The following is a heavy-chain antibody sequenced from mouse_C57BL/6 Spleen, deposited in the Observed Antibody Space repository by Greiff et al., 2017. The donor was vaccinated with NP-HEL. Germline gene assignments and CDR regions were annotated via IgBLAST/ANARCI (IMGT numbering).Heavy chain of an antibody. CDR1: GYSFTGYF. D-gene: IGHD1-1*01. CDR3: ARRDYGSFYAMDY. CDR2: INPYNGDT. J-gene: IGHJ4*01. Sequence: EVQGVESGPELVKPGDSVKISCKASGYSFTGYFMNWVMQSHGKSLEWIGRINPYNGDTFYNQKFKGKATLTVDKSSSTAHMELRSLTSEDSAVYYCARRDYGSFYAMDYWGQGTSVTVSS. V-gene: IGHV1-20*01.